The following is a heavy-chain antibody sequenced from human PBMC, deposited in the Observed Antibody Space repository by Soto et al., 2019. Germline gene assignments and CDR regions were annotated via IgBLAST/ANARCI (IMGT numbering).Heavy chain of an antibody. D-gene: IGHD3-3*01. Sequence: QVQLVESGGGLVQPGGSLRLSCAASGFTFSDYYMSWIRQAPGKGLEWVSYISSSGSTIYYADSVKGRFTISRDNAKNSLYLQMNSLRAEDTAVYYCARTPTYYDFWSGYYPSNWFDPWGQGTLVTVSS. J-gene: IGHJ5*02. V-gene: IGHV3-11*01. CDR1: GFTFSDYY. CDR2: ISSSGSTI. CDR3: ARTPTYYDFWSGYYPSNWFDP.